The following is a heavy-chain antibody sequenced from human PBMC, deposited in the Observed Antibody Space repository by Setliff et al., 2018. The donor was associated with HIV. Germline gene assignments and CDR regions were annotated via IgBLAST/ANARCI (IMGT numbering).Heavy chain of an antibody. Sequence: PGGSLRLSCVASGLTFNRYWMSWVRQAPGKGLEWVSSISFGSTYIYQSDSVKGRFTISRDDAKNSLYLQMNSLVDEDTAVYYCARSQGIGNYHWDVWGKGTTVTVSS. V-gene: IGHV3-21*01. CDR1: GLTFNRYW. CDR3: ARSQGIGNYHWDV. CDR2: ISFGSTYI. D-gene: IGHD2-15*01. J-gene: IGHJ6*03.